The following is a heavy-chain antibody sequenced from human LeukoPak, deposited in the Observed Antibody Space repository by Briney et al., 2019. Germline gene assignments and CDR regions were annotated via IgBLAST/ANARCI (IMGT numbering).Heavy chain of an antibody. D-gene: IGHD3-10*01. V-gene: IGHV1-18*01. CDR3: TKDLGSGLTIYY. J-gene: IGHJ4*01. CDR1: GYSFTSYG. Sequence: ASVKVSCKASGYSFTSYGISWVRQAPGQGLEWMGWISGNNGKTNYAQKFQGRVTLTTDTSTSTTYMELRSLRSDDTAVYCCTKDLGSGLTIYYWGEATLVVVSS. CDR2: ISGNNGKT.